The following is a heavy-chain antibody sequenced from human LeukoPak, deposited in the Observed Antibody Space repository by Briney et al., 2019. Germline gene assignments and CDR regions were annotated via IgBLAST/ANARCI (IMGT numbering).Heavy chain of an antibody. Sequence: GASVKVSCKVSGYTLTELSMHWVRQAPGKGLEWMGGFDPEDGETIYAQKFQGRVTMTEDTSTDTAYMELSSLRSEDTAVYYCATDQKSVTSYYYYYGMDVWGQGTTVTVSS. V-gene: IGHV1-24*01. J-gene: IGHJ6*02. CDR1: GYTLTELS. CDR3: ATDQKSVTSYYYYYGMDV. D-gene: IGHD4-17*01. CDR2: FDPEDGET.